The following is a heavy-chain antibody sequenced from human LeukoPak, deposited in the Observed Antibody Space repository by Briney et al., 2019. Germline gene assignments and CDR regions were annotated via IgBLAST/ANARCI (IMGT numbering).Heavy chain of an antibody. J-gene: IGHJ2*01. Sequence: SETLSLTCTVSGGSISSYYWSWIRQPPGKGLEWIGEINHSGSTNYNPSFKSRVTISVDTSKNQFSLQLNSVTPEDTAVYYCARHPRKQWLNEYWYFDLWGRGTLVTVSS. D-gene: IGHD6-19*01. CDR1: GGSISSYY. CDR2: INHSGST. V-gene: IGHV4-34*01. CDR3: ARHPRKQWLNEYWYFDL.